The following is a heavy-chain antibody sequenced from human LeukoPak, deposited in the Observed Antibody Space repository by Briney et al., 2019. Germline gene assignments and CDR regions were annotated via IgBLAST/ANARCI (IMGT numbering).Heavy chain of an antibody. J-gene: IGHJ4*02. D-gene: IGHD5-18*01. CDR3: AKGRSLSGYSYGYDY. Sequence: GRSLRLSCAASGFTFSSYGMHWVRQAPGKGLEWVAVIWYDGSNKYYADSVKGRFTISRDNSKNTLYLQMSSLRAEDTAVYYCAKGRSLSGYSYGYDYWGQGTLVTVSS. V-gene: IGHV3-33*06. CDR1: GFTFSSYG. CDR2: IWYDGSNK.